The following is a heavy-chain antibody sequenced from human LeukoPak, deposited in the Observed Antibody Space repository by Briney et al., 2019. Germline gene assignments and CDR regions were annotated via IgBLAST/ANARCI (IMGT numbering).Heavy chain of an antibody. D-gene: IGHD4-23*01. V-gene: IGHV3-73*01. CDR3: ASEPNDYGGTFDY. CDR2: IRSKANSYAT. Sequence: GGSLRLSCAASGFTFSGSAMHWVRQASGKGLERVGRIRSKANSYATAYAASVKGRFTISRDDSKNTAYLQMNSLRAEDTAVYYCASEPNDYGGTFDYWGQGTLVTVSS. J-gene: IGHJ4*02. CDR1: GFTFSGSA.